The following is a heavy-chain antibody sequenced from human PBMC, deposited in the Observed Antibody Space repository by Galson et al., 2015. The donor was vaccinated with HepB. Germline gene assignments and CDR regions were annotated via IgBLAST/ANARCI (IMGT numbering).Heavy chain of an antibody. CDR1: GGSISSGSYY. V-gene: IGHV4-61*02. D-gene: IGHD3-3*01. J-gene: IGHJ5*02. CDR2: IYTSGST. CDR3: ARDGTYDFWSGYYGWFDP. Sequence: LSLTCTVSGGSISSGSYYWSWIRQPAGKGLEWIGRIYTSGSTNYNPSLKSRVTISVDTSKNQLSLKLSSVTAADTAVYYCARDGTYDFWSGYYGWFDPWGQGTLVTVSS.